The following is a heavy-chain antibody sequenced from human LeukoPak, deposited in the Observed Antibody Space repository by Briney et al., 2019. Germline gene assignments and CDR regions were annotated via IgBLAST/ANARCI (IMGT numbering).Heavy chain of an antibody. J-gene: IGHJ6*03. D-gene: IGHD2-15*01. CDR2: IYYSGST. Sequence: PSETLSLTCTVSGGSISTSSYYWGWIRQPPGKGLEWIGSIYYSGSTYYNPSLKSRVTISVDTSKNQFSLKLSSVTAADTAVYYCARQQSCSGGLCYAYYYYYMDVWGKGTTVTVSS. V-gene: IGHV4-39*01. CDR1: GGSISTSSYY. CDR3: ARQQSCSGGLCYAYYYYYMDV.